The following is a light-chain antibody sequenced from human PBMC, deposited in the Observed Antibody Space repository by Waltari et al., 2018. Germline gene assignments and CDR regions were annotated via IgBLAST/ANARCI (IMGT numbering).Light chain of an antibody. J-gene: IGKJ3*01. CDR2: DAP. CDR1: QSVSSY. V-gene: IGKV3-11*01. Sequence: EIVLTQSPATLSLSPGERATLPCRASQSVSSYLAWYQQTPGQASRLLIYDAPNRATGIPARFSGSGSGTDFTLTISSLEPEDFAVYYCQQRSNWPPVFTFGPGTKVDIK. CDR3: QQRSNWPPVFT.